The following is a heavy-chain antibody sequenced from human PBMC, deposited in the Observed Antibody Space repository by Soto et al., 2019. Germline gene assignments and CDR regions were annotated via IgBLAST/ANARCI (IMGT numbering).Heavy chain of an antibody. CDR2: IYYSGST. CDR1: GGSINNGDYY. J-gene: IGHJ3*02. D-gene: IGHD1-20*01. CDR3: ARDPGITGDLDAFDI. Sequence: SETLSLTCGVSGGSINNGDYYWSWIRQSPGKGLEWIGYIYYSGSTYYNPSLKSRVTISVDTSKNQFSLKLSSVTAADTAVYYCARDPGITGDLDAFDIWGQGTMVTVS. V-gene: IGHV4-31*11.